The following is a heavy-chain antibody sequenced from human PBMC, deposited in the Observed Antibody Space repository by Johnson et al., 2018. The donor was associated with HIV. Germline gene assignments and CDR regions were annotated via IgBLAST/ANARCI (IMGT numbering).Heavy chain of an antibody. Sequence: EQLVEAGGGLVQPGGSLRLSCVASGFISSNFWLTWVRQAPGKGPEWVANIKQDGSETYYVASVKGRFTISRDNAKNSLYLAMNSLRVEDTAVYYCARDGRWGSRDAFDIWGQGTMVTVSS. CDR2: IKQDGSET. D-gene: IGHD7-27*01. V-gene: IGHV3-7*03. CDR3: ARDGRWGSRDAFDI. CDR1: GFISSNFW. J-gene: IGHJ3*02.